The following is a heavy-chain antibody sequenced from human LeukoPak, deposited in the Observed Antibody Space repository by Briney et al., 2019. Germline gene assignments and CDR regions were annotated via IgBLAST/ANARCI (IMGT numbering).Heavy chain of an antibody. V-gene: IGHV3-64*01. J-gene: IGHJ4*02. Sequence: PGGSLRLSCAASGFTFSSYAMHWVRQAPGKGLEYFSAISSNGGSTYYANSVKGRFTISRDNAKNSLYLQMNSLRAEETAVYYCARGGVEYGSGSYYYWGQGTLATVSS. CDR2: ISSNGGST. CDR1: GFTFSSYA. CDR3: ARGGVEYGSGSYYY. D-gene: IGHD3-10*01.